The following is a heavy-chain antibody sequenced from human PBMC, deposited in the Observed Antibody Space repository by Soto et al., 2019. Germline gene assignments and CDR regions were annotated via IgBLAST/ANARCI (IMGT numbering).Heavy chain of an antibody. V-gene: IGHV4-59*01. J-gene: IGHJ6*02. CDR2: IYYSGST. D-gene: IGHD3-16*01. Sequence: SETLSLTCTVSGGSISSYYWSWIRQPPGKGLEWIGYIYYSGSTNYNPSLKSRVTISVDTSKNQFSLKLSSVTAADTAVYYCARSIMKDGMDVWGQGTTVTVSS. CDR1: GGSISSYY. CDR3: ARSIMKDGMDV.